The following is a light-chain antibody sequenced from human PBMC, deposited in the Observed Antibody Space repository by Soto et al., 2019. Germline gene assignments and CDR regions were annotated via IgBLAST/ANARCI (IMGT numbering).Light chain of an antibody. J-gene: IGKJ4*01. CDR1: QSVSSD. CDR2: AAS. Sequence: ETVMTQSPATLSVSPGERATLSCGASQSVSSDLAWYQQKPGQAPRLLIYAASTSAPGIPSRFGGSGSGTEFHLTISSLRSEYFAVYHYQQYSTWPLTFGGGTKVEIK. V-gene: IGKV3-15*01. CDR3: QQYSTWPLT.